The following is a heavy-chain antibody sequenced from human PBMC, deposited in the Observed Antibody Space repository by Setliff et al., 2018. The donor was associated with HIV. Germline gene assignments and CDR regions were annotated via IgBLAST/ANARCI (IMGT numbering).Heavy chain of an antibody. CDR1: GGSISDSNHY. V-gene: IGHV4-39*01. Sequence: SETLSLTCTVSGGSISDSNHYWGWIRQPPGKGLEWIGTIYYSGSTYYNPSLKSRVTISTDTSKNQFSLKVRSVTAADTAVYYCARQVTVVGYFETAAGSFNYWGPGTLVTVSS. CDR2: IYYSGST. D-gene: IGHD2-21*01. CDR3: ARQVTVVGYFETAAGSFNY. J-gene: IGHJ4*02.